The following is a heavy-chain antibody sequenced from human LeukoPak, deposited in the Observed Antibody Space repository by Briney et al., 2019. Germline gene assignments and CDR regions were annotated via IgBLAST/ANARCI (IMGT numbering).Heavy chain of an antibody. CDR3: ARAGGSYGYSFLDY. CDR2: MSSTSSYT. D-gene: IGHD5-18*01. J-gene: IGHJ4*02. CDR1: GFTFSDYY. V-gene: IGHV3-11*06. Sequence: GGSLRLSCAASGFTFSDYYMTWICHAPGKGLEGVSYMSSTSSYTNYADSVKGRFTLSRDNAKNSLYLQMNSLRAEDTAVYYCARAGGSYGYSFLDYWGQGTLVTVSS.